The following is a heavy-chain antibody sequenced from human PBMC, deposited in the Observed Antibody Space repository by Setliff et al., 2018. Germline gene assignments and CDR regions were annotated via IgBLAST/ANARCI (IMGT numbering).Heavy chain of an antibody. Sequence: PSETLSLTCAVYGGPFSGYYWSWIRQPPGQGLEWIGEINHSGSTNYNPSLKSRVTISVDTSKNQFSLKLISATAADTAVYYCARGRIQLWKYYFDYWGQGTLVTVSS. D-gene: IGHD5-18*01. V-gene: IGHV4-34*01. J-gene: IGHJ4*02. CDR3: ARGRIQLWKYYFDY. CDR2: INHSGST. CDR1: GGPFSGYY.